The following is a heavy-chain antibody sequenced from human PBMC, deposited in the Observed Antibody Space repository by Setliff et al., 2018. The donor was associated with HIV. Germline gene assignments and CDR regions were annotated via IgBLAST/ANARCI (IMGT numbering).Heavy chain of an antibody. Sequence: SETLSLTCAVSGDPVSGDYWSWIRQPAGRGLEWIGRVHNSAGSNYNPSLKSRVTMSVDTAKNQLSLKLTAVSAADTAVYYCARDRIEVLADSPHDVFDIWGRGIMVTVSS. CDR3: ARDRIEVLADSPHDVFDI. V-gene: IGHV4-4*07. J-gene: IGHJ3*02. CDR1: GDPVSGDY. D-gene: IGHD3-22*01. CDR2: VHNSAGS.